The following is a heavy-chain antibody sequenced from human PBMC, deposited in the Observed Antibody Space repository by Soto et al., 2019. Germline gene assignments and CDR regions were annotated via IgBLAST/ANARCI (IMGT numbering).Heavy chain of an antibody. CDR2: ISWNSGSI. Sequence: GGSLRLSYAASGFTFDDYAMHWVRQAPGKGLEWVSGISWNSGSIGYADSVKGRFTISRDNAKNSLYLQMNSLRAEDTALYYCAKGPSYYYDSSGYYFDYWGQGTLVTVSS. CDR1: GFTFDDYA. V-gene: IGHV3-9*01. D-gene: IGHD3-22*01. J-gene: IGHJ4*02. CDR3: AKGPSYYYDSSGYYFDY.